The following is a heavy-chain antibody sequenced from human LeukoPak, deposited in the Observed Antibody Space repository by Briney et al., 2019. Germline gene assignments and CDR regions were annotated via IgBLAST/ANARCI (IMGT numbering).Heavy chain of an antibody. J-gene: IGHJ4*02. D-gene: IGHD3-22*01. CDR2: IIPIFGTA. CDR1: GGTFSSYA. Sequence: ASVKVSCKASGGTFSSYAISWLRQAPGQGLEWMGGIIPIFGTAYYAQKFQGRVTITADESTSTAYMELSSLRSEDTAVYYCARETRNYDSSGYSEFDYWGQGTLVTVSS. CDR3: ARETRNYDSSGYSEFDY. V-gene: IGHV1-69*13.